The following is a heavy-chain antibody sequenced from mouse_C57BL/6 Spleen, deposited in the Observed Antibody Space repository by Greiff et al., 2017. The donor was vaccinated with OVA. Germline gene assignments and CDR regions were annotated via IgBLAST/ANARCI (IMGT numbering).Heavy chain of an antibody. CDR2: ISYDGSN. J-gene: IGHJ2*01. V-gene: IGHV3-6*01. Sequence: ESGPGLVKPSQSLSLTCSVTGYSITSGYYWNWIRQFPGNKLEWMGYISYDGSNNYNPSLKNRISITRDTSKNQFFLKLNSVTTEDTATYYCARYYGSSSCYFDYWGQGTTLTVAS. CDR1: GYSITSGYY. D-gene: IGHD1-1*01. CDR3: ARYYGSSSCYFDY.